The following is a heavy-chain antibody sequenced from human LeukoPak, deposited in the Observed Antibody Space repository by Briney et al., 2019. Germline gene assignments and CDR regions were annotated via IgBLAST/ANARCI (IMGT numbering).Heavy chain of an antibody. Sequence: PSETLSLTCAVYGGSFSGYYWSWIRQPPGKGLEWIGEINHSGSTNYNPSLKSRVTISVDTSKNQFSLKLSSVTAADTAVYYRARGHRPRWFDPWGQGTLVTVSS. CDR3: ARGHRPRWFDP. CDR2: INHSGST. J-gene: IGHJ5*02. CDR1: GGSFSGYY. V-gene: IGHV4-34*01. D-gene: IGHD6-6*01.